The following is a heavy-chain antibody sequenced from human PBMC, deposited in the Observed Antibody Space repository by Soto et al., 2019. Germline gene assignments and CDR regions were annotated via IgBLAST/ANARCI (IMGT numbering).Heavy chain of an antibody. CDR1: GFTFSSYG. D-gene: IGHD2-15*01. CDR3: ARSGYCSGASCPNDWFDP. J-gene: IGHJ5*02. Sequence: QVQLVESGGGVVQPGRSLRLSCAASGFTFSSYGMHWVRQAPGKGLEWVAVIWYDGSNKYYADSVKGRFTISRDNSKNTLYLQMNSLRAEDTAVYYCARSGYCSGASCPNDWFDPWGQGTLVTVSS. V-gene: IGHV3-33*01. CDR2: IWYDGSNK.